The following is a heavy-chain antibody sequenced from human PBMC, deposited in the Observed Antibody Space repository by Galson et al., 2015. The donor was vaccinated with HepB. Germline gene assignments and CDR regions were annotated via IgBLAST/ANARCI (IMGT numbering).Heavy chain of an antibody. CDR2: ISSSGSVI. CDR1: GFTFSDYY. D-gene: IGHD2-2*01. CDR3: ASRPRYCSGSSCSDAFDI. J-gene: IGHJ3*02. Sequence: SLRLSCAASGFTFSDYYMSWIRQAPGRGLEWVSYISSSGSVISYTDSVKGRFTISRDNAKNSLYLQMNSLRAEDTAVYYCASRPRYCSGSSCSDAFDIWGQGTMVTVSS. V-gene: IGHV3-11*01.